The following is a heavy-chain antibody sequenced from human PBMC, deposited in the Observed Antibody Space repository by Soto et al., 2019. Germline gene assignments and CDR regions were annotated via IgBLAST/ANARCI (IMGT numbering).Heavy chain of an antibody. CDR2: IYYSGST. D-gene: IGHD3-22*01. CDR3: ARATYDYGSFGL. CDR1: GGSISSGDSY. Sequence: QVQLQESGPGLVKPSQTLSLTCTVSGGSISSGDSYWSWIRQPPGMGLEWIGYIYYSGSTFYNPSLRIRVSISGDTAKHQLSLKLSSVTAAASALYSCARATYDYGSFGLWGRGTLVTVSS. V-gene: IGHV4-30-4*01. J-gene: IGHJ2*01.